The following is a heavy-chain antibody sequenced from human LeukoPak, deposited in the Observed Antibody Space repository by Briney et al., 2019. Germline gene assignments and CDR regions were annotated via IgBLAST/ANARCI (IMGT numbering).Heavy chain of an antibody. D-gene: IGHD6-13*01. CDR1: GFSFSSYW. CDR2: IKEDGSET. CDR3: ARSRGVYYHCMDV. V-gene: IGHV3-7*01. Sequence: GGSLRLSCEGSGFSFSSYWMTWVRQAPGKGLEWVANIKEDGSETYYVDSVKGRFTISRDNTKNSLYLQMNNLRAEDTALYYCARSRGVYYHCMDVWGKGTTVTFSS. J-gene: IGHJ6*03.